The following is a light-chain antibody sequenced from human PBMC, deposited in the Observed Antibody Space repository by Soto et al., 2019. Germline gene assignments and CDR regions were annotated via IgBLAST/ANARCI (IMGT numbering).Light chain of an antibody. CDR1: QNIRSH. CDR3: QHYNVWPGWT. CDR2: ASS. J-gene: IGKJ1*01. Sequence: EIVMTQSPATLSVSPGESATLSCRASQNIRSHLAWYQLRPGQAPRLLIYASSTMATGIPARFSGRGSGTEFTLTISSLQSKDLALYFGQHYNVWPGWTFGQGTKVVVK. V-gene: IGKV3-15*01.